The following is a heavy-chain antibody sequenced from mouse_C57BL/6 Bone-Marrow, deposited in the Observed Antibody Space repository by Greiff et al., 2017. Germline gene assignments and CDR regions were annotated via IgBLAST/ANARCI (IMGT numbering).Heavy chain of an antibody. Sequence: VQRVESGPGLVKPSQSLFLTCSITGFPITSGYYWIWIRQSPGKPLEWMGYITHSGETFYNPSLPSPISITREPSKNQCLLQLNSVTTEDTAMYYCAGGGRSYEDWYFDVWGTGTTVTVSS. CDR1: GFPITSGYY. J-gene: IGHJ1*03. CDR2: ITHSGET. D-gene: IGHD1-1*01. CDR3: AGGGRSYEDWYFDV. V-gene: IGHV12-3*01.